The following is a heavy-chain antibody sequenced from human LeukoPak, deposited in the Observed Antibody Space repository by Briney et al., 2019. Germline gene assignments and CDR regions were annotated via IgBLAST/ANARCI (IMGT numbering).Heavy chain of an antibody. V-gene: IGHV3-23*01. CDR3: AKVSSVYYYYYMDV. Sequence: GGSLRLSCAASGFTFSSYAMSWVRQAPGKGLEWVSAISGSGGSTYYADSVKGRFTISRDNSKNTLYLQMNSLRAEDTAVYYCAKVSSVYYYYYMDVWGKGTTVTISS. CDR2: ISGSGGST. CDR1: GFTFSSYA. J-gene: IGHJ6*03. D-gene: IGHD3-22*01.